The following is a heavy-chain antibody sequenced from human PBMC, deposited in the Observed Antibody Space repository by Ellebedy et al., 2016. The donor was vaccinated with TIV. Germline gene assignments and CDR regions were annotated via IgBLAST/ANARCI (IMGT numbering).Heavy chain of an antibody. J-gene: IGHJ6*02. D-gene: IGHD2-2*01. CDR3: ARDLGCTSSSCPPGYYNGMDV. CDR1: GGSISRNY. Sequence: MPGGSLRLSCIVSGGSISRNYWSWIRQSPGKGLEWIGYVYYSGSTKYNPSLKSRVTISLDKSENQFSLRLSSVTAADTAVYYCARDLGCTSSSCPPGYYNGMDVWGQGTTVTVSS. V-gene: IGHV4-59*01. CDR2: VYYSGST.